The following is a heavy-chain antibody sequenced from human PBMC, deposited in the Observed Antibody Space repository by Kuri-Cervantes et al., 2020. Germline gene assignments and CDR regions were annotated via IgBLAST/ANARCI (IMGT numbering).Heavy chain of an antibody. D-gene: IGHD3-10*01. J-gene: IGHJ2*01. CDR1: GFTFSSYS. CDR2: ISSSSSYI. Sequence: GGSLRLSCAASGFTFSSYSMNWVRQAPGKGLEWVSSISSSSSYIYYADSVKGRFTISRDNAKNSLYLQMNILRAEDTAVYYCARRGVRNWYFDLWGRGTLVTVSS. V-gene: IGHV3-21*01. CDR3: ARRGVRNWYFDL.